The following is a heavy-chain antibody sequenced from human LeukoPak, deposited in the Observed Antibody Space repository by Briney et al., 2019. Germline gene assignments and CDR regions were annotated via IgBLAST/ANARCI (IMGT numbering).Heavy chain of an antibody. D-gene: IGHD2-2*01. Sequence: PGGSLRLSCAASGFTFTTYWMSWIRQAPGKGLEWVANIKQDGTEKYYVDSVKGRFTISRDNAKNSLYLQMNSLRAEDTAVYYCASTRMFDYWGQGTLVTVSS. V-gene: IGHV3-7*03. CDR3: ASTRMFDY. J-gene: IGHJ4*02. CDR2: IKQDGTEK. CDR1: GFTFTTYW.